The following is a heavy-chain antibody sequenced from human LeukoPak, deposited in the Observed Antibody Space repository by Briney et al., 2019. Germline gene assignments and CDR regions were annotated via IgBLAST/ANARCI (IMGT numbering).Heavy chain of an antibody. D-gene: IGHD4-17*01. CDR3: AREYDYGDYYYYYMDV. V-gene: IGHV7-4-1*02. CDR2: INTNTGNP. Sequence: GASVKVSCKASGYTFTSYAMNWVRQAPGQGLEWMGWINTNTGNPTYAQGFTGRFVLSLDTSVSTAYLQISSLKAEDTAVYYCAREYDYGDYYYYYMDVWGKGTTVTVSS. J-gene: IGHJ6*03. CDR1: GYTFTSYA.